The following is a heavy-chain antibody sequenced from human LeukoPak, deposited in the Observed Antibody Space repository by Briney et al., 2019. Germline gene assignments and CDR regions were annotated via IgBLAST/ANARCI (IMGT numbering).Heavy chain of an antibody. CDR2: ISYDGSNK. J-gene: IGHJ4*02. Sequence: GGSLRLSCAASGFTFSSYGVHWVRQAPGKGLEWVAVISYDGSNKYYADSVKGRFTISRDNSKNTLYLQMNSLGAEDRAVYYCAKDYMVRGVIWEGGDYWGQGTLVTVSS. V-gene: IGHV3-30*18. CDR1: GFTFSSYG. D-gene: IGHD3-10*01. CDR3: AKDYMVRGVIWEGGDY.